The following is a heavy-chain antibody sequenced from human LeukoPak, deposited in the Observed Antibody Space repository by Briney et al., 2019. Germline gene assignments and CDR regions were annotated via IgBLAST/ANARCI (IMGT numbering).Heavy chain of an antibody. CDR2: ISAYNGNT. V-gene: IGHV1-18*04. CDR3: ARALGYCSSSSCLYHY. Sequence: KVSCKACGYTFTSYGISGVGQAPGKGVEGMGWISAYNGNTNYAQKLQGRLTMTTYTSTSTAYMELRNLRSDDTAVYYCARALGYCSSSSCLYHYWGQGTLVTVSS. J-gene: IGHJ4*02. CDR1: GYTFTSYG. D-gene: IGHD2-2*01.